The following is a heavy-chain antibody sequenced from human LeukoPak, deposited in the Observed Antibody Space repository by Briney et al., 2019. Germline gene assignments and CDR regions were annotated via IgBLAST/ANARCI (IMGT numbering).Heavy chain of an antibody. D-gene: IGHD3-22*01. V-gene: IGHV3-30-3*01. Sequence: PGRSLRLSCAASGFTFSSYAMHWVRQAPGKGLEWVAVISYDGSNKYYADSVKGRFTISRDNSKNTLYLQMNSLRAEDTAVYYCASPTYYYDLGLYRASFFDYWGQGTLVTVSS. CDR2: ISYDGSNK. CDR3: ASPTYYYDLGLYRASFFDY. CDR1: GFTFSSYA. J-gene: IGHJ4*02.